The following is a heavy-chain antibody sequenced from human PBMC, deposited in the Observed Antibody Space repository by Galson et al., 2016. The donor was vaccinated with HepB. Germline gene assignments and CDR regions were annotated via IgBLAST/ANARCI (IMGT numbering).Heavy chain of an antibody. V-gene: IGHV3-49*04. D-gene: IGHD2/OR15-2a*01. CDR2: IRSKAYGRTT. CDR3: TSALRSTLGRGGY. J-gene: IGHJ4*02. Sequence: SLRLSCAASGFTFGDYAMNWVRQAPGKGLEWVGFIRSKAYGRTTEYAASVKGRFTISRDDSKSIAYLQLNSLKTEDTGVYYCTSALRSTLGRGGYWGQGTLVTVSS. CDR1: GFTFGDYA.